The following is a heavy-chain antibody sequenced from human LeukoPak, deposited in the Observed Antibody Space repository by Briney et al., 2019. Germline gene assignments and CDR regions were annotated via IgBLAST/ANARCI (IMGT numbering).Heavy chain of an antibody. CDR2: INWNGGST. CDR1: GFTFYDYG. Sequence: PGGSLRLSCAASGFTFYDYGMSWVRHAPGKGLEWVSGINWNGGSTGYADSVKGRFTISRDNAKNSLYLQMNSLRAEDTALYHCARSPSSSWYYFDYWGQGTLVTVSS. D-gene: IGHD6-13*01. J-gene: IGHJ4*02. CDR3: ARSPSSSWYYFDY. V-gene: IGHV3-20*01.